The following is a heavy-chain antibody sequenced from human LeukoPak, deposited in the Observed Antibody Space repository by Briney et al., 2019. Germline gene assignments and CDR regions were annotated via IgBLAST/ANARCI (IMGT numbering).Heavy chain of an antibody. J-gene: IGHJ6*03. CDR3: ARGAQGAYYMDV. Sequence: PSETLSLTCTVSGGSISSSSYYWGWIRQPPGKGLEWIGSIYYGGSTYYNPSLKSRVTISVDTSKNQFSLKLSSVTAADTAVYYCARGAQGAYYMDVWGKGTTVTVSS. CDR2: IYYGGST. V-gene: IGHV4-39*01. CDR1: GGSISSSSYY.